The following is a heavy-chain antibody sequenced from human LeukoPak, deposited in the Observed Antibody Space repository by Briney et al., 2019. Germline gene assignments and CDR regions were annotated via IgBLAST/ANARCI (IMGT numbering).Heavy chain of an antibody. CDR1: VGCVSSNSAA. CDR2: TYYRSKWYN. V-gene: IGHV6-1*01. D-gene: IGHD1-1*01. Sequence: SQTLSLTCALSVGCVSSNSAAWNWIRQSPSSALEWLGRTYYRSKWYNAYAVTVKSRITINPDTSKNQFSLQLNSVTPEDTAVYCCAREDRRNWYGGLGLLDPCGQGTLVTVSS. J-gene: IGHJ5*02. CDR3: AREDRRNWYGGLGLLDP.